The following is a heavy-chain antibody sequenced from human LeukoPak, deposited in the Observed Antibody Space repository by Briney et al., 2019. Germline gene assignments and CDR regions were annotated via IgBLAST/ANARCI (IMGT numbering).Heavy chain of an antibody. J-gene: IGHJ4*02. V-gene: IGHV3-43D*03. D-gene: IGHD3-16*01. CDR3: ARGGGKVAALFDY. CDR2: NSWDGGST. CDR1: GLTFDDYA. Sequence: GGSLRLSCAASGLTFDDYAMHWVRQAPGKGLEWVSLNSWDGGSTYYADSVKGRFTISRDNAKNSLYLQMNSLRAEDTALYYCARGGGKVAALFDYWGQGTLVTVSS.